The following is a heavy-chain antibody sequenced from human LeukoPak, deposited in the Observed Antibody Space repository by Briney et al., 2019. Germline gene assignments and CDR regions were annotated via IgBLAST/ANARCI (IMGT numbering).Heavy chain of an antibody. CDR1: GDSVSSNSAA. CDR2: TYYRSKWYN. D-gene: IGHD5-24*01. V-gene: IGHV6-1*01. J-gene: IGHJ4*02. Sequence: SQTLSLTCAISGDSVSSNSAAWNWIRQSPSRGLEWLGRTYYRSKWYNDYAVSVKSRITINPDTSKNQFSLKLSSVTAADTAVYYCASVDRRDGYIRTPFLYYWGQGTLVTVSS. CDR3: ASVDRRDGYIRTPFLYY.